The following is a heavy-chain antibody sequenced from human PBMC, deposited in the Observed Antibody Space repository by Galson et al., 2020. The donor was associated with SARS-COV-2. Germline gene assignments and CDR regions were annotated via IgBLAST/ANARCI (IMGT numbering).Heavy chain of an antibody. V-gene: IGHV4-59*01. Sequence: SETLSLTCSVSGASMSSSYWGWVRQSPGGTLEWIGYIYYSGSATYNPSLKGRVNIFLDTPKSQFSLEINSMTTADTAVYYCAKVWSVTALDYWGQGVLVSVSS. D-gene: IGHD2-21*02. J-gene: IGHJ4*02. CDR3: AKVWSVTALDY. CDR2: IYYSGSA. CDR1: GASMSSSY.